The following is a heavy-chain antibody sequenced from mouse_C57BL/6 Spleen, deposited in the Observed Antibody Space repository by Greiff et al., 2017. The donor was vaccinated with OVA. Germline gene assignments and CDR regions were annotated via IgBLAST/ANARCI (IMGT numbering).Heavy chain of an antibody. CDR3: AICDFNYYAKDD. CDR2: IHPSDSDT. Sequence: QVQLQQPGAELVKPGASVKVSCKASGYTFTSYWMHWVKQRPGQGLEWIGRIHPSDSDTNYNQKFKGKATLTVDKSSSTAYMQLSSLTSEDSAVYYCAICDFNYYAKDDWGQGTSVTVSS. D-gene: IGHD2-13*01. J-gene: IGHJ4*01. V-gene: IGHV1-74*01. CDR1: GYTFTSYW.